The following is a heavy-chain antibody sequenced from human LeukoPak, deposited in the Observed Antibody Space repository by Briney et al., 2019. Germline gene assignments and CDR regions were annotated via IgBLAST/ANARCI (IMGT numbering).Heavy chain of an antibody. CDR2: IEDDGDQK. V-gene: IGHV3-7*01. CDR3: AKGPGARGHFNWFDP. Sequence: PGGSLRLSCVASGFTFGNYWMSWVRQAPGKGLEFVGNIEDDGDQKNYVDSVKGRFTISRDNLKNSLYLQMNSLRVEDTAVYYCAKGPGARGHFNWFDPWGQGTLVTVSS. D-gene: IGHD5-12*01. CDR1: GFTFGNYW. J-gene: IGHJ5*02.